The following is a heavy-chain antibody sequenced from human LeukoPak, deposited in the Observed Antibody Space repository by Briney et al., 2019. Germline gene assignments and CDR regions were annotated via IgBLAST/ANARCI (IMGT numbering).Heavy chain of an antibody. CDR2: IKQDGSEK. D-gene: IGHD3-16*01. CDR3: ARDWGEYYFDY. Sequence: GGSLRLSCAASGFTFSSYWMSWVRQAPGKGLEWVANIKQDGSEKYYVDSVKGRFTISRDNAKNSLYLQMDSLRAEDTAVYYCARDWGEYYFDYWGQGTLVTVSS. J-gene: IGHJ4*02. V-gene: IGHV3-7*01. CDR1: GFTFSSYW.